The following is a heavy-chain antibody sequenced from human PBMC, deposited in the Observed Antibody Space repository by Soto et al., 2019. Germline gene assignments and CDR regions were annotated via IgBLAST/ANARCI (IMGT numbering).Heavy chain of an antibody. J-gene: IGHJ4*02. CDR1: GYTFTSYD. Sequence: GASVKVSCKASGYTFTSYDISWVRQAPGQGLEWMGGIIPIFGTANYAQKFQGRVTITADESTSTAYMELSSLRSEDTAVYYCARVPGCSGGSCYSNFDYWGQGTLVTVSS. V-gene: IGHV1-69*13. CDR2: IIPIFGTA. D-gene: IGHD2-15*01. CDR3: ARVPGCSGGSCYSNFDY.